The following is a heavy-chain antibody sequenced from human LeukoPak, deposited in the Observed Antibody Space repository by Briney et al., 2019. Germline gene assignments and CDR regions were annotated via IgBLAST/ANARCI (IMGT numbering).Heavy chain of an antibody. V-gene: IGHV3-7*01. CDR3: ARDRGYSGYVVLFEC. CDR2: INEDGSNK. Sequence: GGSLRLSWAAAGFTFSSYWRSLVRQAPGKGLEWVSNINEDGSNKYYVDSVKGPITNSRDNAKNPLYLQMHSLRAEDTAVYYCARDRGYSGYVVLFECWGQGTLVTVSS. CDR1: GFTFSSYW. J-gene: IGHJ4*02. D-gene: IGHD5-12*01.